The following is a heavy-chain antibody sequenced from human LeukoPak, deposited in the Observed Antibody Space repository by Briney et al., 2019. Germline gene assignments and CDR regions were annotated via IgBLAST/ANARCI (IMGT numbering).Heavy chain of an antibody. CDR1: GFTFTNYG. Sequence: GGTLRLSCAASGFTFTNYGVSWVRQAPGKGLEWVSAISGSGGSTYYADSVKGRFTISRDNSKNTLYLQMNSLRAEDTAVYYCAKIGGWAYYYDSSGYYTDYWGQGTLVTVSS. V-gene: IGHV3-23*01. J-gene: IGHJ4*02. CDR2: ISGSGGST. D-gene: IGHD3-22*01. CDR3: AKIGGWAYYYDSSGYYTDY.